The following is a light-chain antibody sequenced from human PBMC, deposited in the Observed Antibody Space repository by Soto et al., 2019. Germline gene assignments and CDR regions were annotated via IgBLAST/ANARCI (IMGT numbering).Light chain of an antibody. J-gene: IGKJ2*01. CDR1: QSGSSSY. Sequence: EIVLTQSPGTLSLSPGERATLSCRASQSGSSSYLAWYQQKPGQAPRLLIYGASSRATGIPDRFSGSGSGTDFTLTISRLEPEDFAVYYCQQDGSSPNTVGQGTKLEIK. CDR3: QQDGSSPNT. CDR2: GAS. V-gene: IGKV3-20*01.